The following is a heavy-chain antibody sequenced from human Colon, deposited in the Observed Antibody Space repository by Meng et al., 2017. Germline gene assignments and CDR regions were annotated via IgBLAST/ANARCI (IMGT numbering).Heavy chain of an antibody. CDR1: GGSISSNW. CDR2: FFHTGRT. CDR3: ARHISILGQRGFDY. D-gene: IGHD3/OR15-3a*01. J-gene: IGHJ4*02. V-gene: IGHV4-4*02. Sequence: QVRRQESGPGLVKPSGTLSLTCAVSGGSISSNWWSWVRQPPGKGLEWIGEFFHTGRTNYDPSLKSRVTISVDKSNNQFSLKLTSVTAADTAVYYCARHISILGQRGFDYWGQGTLVTVSS.